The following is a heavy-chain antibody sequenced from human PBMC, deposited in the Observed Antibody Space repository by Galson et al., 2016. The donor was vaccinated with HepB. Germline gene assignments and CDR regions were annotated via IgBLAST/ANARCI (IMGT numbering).Heavy chain of an antibody. CDR3: STSASH. V-gene: IGHV3-15*01. CDR2: IKSKTDGGTT. Sequence: SLRLSCAAFGFTFSNAWMTWVRQAPGKGLEWVGRIKSKTDGGTTDYAAPVKGRFTISRDDSKNILYLHMNSLKTEDTAMYYCSTSASHWGQGTLVTVSS. J-gene: IGHJ4*02. D-gene: IGHD2-21*01. CDR1: GFTFSNAW.